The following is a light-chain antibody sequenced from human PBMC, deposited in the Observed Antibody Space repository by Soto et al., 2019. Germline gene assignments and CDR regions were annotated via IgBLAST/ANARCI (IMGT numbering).Light chain of an antibody. CDR2: TTS. V-gene: IGKV1-9*01. J-gene: IGKJ4*01. CDR1: QGLSSN. Sequence: DIQLTQSPSFLSASVGDRVTITCRASQGLSSNVAWYQLKPGKAPNLLIYTTSNLQSGVPSRFSGSGSETELTLTISSLQPEDSATYYCQQANGYPLTFGGGTKVEIK. CDR3: QQANGYPLT.